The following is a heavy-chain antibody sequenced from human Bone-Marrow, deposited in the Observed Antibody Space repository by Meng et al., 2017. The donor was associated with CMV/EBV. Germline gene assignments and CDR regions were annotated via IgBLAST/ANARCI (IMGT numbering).Heavy chain of an antibody. CDR1: GYTFTSYG. CDR2: ISAYNGNT. V-gene: IGHV1-18*01. CDR3: AVIRRWLQNPYGMDV. D-gene: IGHD5-24*01. J-gene: IGHJ6*02. Sequence: ASVKVSCKASGYTFTSYGISWVRQAPGQGLEWMGWISAYNGNTNYAQKLQGRVTMTTDTSTSTAYMELRSLRSDDTAVYYCAVIRRWLQNPYGMDVWGQGTTVTVSS.